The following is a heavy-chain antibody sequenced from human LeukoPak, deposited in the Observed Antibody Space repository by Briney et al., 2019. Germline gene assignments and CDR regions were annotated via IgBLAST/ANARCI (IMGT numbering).Heavy chain of an antibody. CDR1: GDSISSGDYY. CDR2: IYFSGTT. D-gene: IGHD2/OR15-2a*01. V-gene: IGHV4-30-4*08. J-gene: IGHJ5*02. CDR3: ARGVSEHRAFYDWFDP. Sequence: TSQTLSLTCTVSGDSISSGDYYWSWIRRPPGKGLEWIGYIYFSGTTYYNPSLKSRVIVSVDTSKNQFSLKLSSVTAADTAVYYCARGVSEHRAFYDWFDPWGQGTLVTVSS.